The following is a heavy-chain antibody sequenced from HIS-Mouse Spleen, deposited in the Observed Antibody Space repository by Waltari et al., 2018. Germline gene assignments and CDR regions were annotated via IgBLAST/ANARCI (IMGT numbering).Heavy chain of an antibody. CDR1: GFPFRSHG. Sequence: VQLVESGGGVVQPGRSLRLSCAASGFPFRSHGMPWGRQAPGKGLEWVAVISYDGSNKYYADSVKGRFTISRDNSKNTLYLQMNSLRAEDTAVYYCAKDRGSPLYFDYWGQGTLVTVSS. CDR3: AKDRGSPLYFDY. CDR2: ISYDGSNK. J-gene: IGHJ4*02. V-gene: IGHV3-30*18. D-gene: IGHD1-26*01.